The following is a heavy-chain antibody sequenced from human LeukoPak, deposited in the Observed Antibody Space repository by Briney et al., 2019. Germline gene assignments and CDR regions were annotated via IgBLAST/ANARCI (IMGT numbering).Heavy chain of an antibody. V-gene: IGHV3-23*01. Sequence: PGGSLRLSCAASGFTFSSYAMSWVRQAPGKGLEWVSAISGSGGSTYYADSVKGRFTISRDNSKNTLYLQMNSLRAEDTAVYYCARTLHPVMVRGPIPIWGQGTMVTVSS. D-gene: IGHD3-10*01. CDR3: ARTLHPVMVRGPIPI. CDR2: ISGSGGST. J-gene: IGHJ3*02. CDR1: GFTFSSYA.